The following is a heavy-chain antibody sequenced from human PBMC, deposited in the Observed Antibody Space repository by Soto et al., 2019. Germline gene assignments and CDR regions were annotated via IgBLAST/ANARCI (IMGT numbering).Heavy chain of an antibody. Sequence: QVQLQESGPGLVKPSQTLSLTCTVSGGSISSGGYYWSWIRQHPGKGLEWIGYIYYGGSTYYNPSLKSRVTISVDTSKNQFSLKLRSVTAADTAVYYCARNSRGLPGPRNWCDPWGQGTLVTVSS. V-gene: IGHV4-31*03. CDR2: IYYGGST. CDR3: ARNSRGLPGPRNWCDP. CDR1: GGSISSGGYY. J-gene: IGHJ5*02. D-gene: IGHD6-25*01.